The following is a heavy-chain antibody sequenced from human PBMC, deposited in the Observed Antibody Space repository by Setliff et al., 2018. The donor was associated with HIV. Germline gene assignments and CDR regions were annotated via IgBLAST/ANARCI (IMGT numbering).Heavy chain of an antibody. V-gene: IGHV1-8*02. D-gene: IGHD2-21*02. CDR1: GYTFTNYD. Sequence: GASVKVSCKASGYTFTNYDINWVRQATGQGLEWMGWMNPNSGNTGYAQKFLGRVTMTRNTSISTAYMELRSLRSEDTAVYFCARVTPYCGGDCFDAFDIWGQGTMVTVS. CDR3: ARVTPYCGGDCFDAFDI. J-gene: IGHJ3*02. CDR2: MNPNSGNT.